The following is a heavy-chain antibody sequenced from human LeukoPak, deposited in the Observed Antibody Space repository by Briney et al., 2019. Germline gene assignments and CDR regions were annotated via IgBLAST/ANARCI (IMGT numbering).Heavy chain of an antibody. J-gene: IGHJ6*03. CDR1: GYTFTSYG. Sequence: GASVKVSCKASGYTFTSYGISWVRQAPGQGLEWMGWISAYNGNTNYAQKLQGRVTMTTDTSTSTAYMELRSLRSDDTAVYYCARVHTYYYDSSGYSSSYYYYVDVWGKGTTVTVSS. V-gene: IGHV1-18*01. CDR2: ISAYNGNT. D-gene: IGHD3-22*01. CDR3: ARVHTYYYDSSGYSSSYYYYVDV.